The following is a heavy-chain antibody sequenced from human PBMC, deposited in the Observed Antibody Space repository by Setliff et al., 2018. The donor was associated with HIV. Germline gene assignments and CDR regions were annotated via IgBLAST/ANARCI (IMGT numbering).Heavy chain of an antibody. CDR1: GGAISSGSYY. Sequence: SETLSLTCTVSGGAISSGSYYWSWIRQPAGKGLEWTGQSYTRGSTKYNPSLKSRVTISLETSKNQFSLKLRSVTAADTAVYYCAREGIAAAGWYFQHWGQGTLVTVSS. CDR2: SYTRGST. V-gene: IGHV4-61*09. D-gene: IGHD6-13*01. CDR3: AREGIAAAGWYFQH. J-gene: IGHJ1*01.